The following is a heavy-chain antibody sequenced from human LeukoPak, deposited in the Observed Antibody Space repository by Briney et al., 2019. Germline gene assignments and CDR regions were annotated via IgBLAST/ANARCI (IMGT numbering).Heavy chain of an antibody. CDR3: ATYYYYYMDV. CDR2: LSAYNGNT. J-gene: IGHJ6*03. Sequence: GASVKVSCKASGYTFTSYGITWVRQAPGQGLEWMGWLSAYNGNTNYAQKLQGRVTMTTDTSTSTAYMELSRLRSDDTAVYYCATYYYYYMDVWGKGTTVTISS. V-gene: IGHV1-18*01. CDR1: GYTFTSYG.